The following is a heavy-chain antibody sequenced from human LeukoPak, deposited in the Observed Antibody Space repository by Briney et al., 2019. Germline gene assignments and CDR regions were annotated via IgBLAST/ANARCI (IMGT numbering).Heavy chain of an antibody. CDR3: ARLWLGVRPPDY. CDR1: GGSIRSSSYY. V-gene: IGHV4-39*01. J-gene: IGHJ4*02. Sequence: SETLSLTCTVSGGSIRSSSYYWGWIRRPPGKGLEWIGSIYYSGSTYYNPSLKSRVTISVDTSKNQFSLKLSSLTAADTAVYYCARLWLGVRPPDYWGQGTLVTVSS. D-gene: IGHD3-10*01. CDR2: IYYSGST.